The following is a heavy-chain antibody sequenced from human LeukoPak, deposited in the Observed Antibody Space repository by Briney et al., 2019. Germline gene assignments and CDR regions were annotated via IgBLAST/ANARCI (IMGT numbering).Heavy chain of an antibody. CDR2: INPNSGNT. CDR3: ARMEERSGSSS. Sequence: GASVKVSCKASGYTFTGYYMHWVRQAPGQGLEWMGWINPNSGNTGYAQKFQGRVTMTRNTSISTAYMELSSLRSEDTAVYYCARMEERSGSSSWGQGTLVTVSS. CDR1: GYTFTGYY. J-gene: IGHJ4*02. D-gene: IGHD1-26*01. V-gene: IGHV1-8*02.